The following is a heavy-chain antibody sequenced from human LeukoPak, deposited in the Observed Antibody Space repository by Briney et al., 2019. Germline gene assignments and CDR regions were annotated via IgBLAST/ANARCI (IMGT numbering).Heavy chain of an antibody. V-gene: IGHV1-69*05. Sequence: SVKVSCKASGYDFINYGISWVRQAPGQGLEWMGRIIPIFGTANYAQKFQGRVTITTDESTSTAYMELSSLRSEDTAVYYCARDLGGLFDYWGQGTLVTVSS. J-gene: IGHJ4*02. CDR3: ARDLGGLFDY. D-gene: IGHD3/OR15-3a*01. CDR1: GYDFINYG. CDR2: IIPIFGTA.